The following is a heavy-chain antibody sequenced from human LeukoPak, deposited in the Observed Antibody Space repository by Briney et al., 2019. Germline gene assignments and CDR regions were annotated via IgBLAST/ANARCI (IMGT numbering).Heavy chain of an antibody. D-gene: IGHD6-19*01. J-gene: IGHJ5*02. Sequence: PSETLSLTCTVSGGSISSGTYYWSWIRQPAGKGLEWIGRIYISGSTNYNPSLKGRVTISLDTSNNQFSLKLSSVTAADTAVYYCARDRENTSGWQGWFDPWGQGTPVTVSS. V-gene: IGHV4-61*02. CDR3: ARDRENTSGWQGWFDP. CDR1: GGSISSGTYY. CDR2: IYISGST.